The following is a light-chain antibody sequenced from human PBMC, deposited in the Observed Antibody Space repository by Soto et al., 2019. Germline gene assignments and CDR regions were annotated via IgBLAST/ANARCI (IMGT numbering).Light chain of an antibody. Sequence: QSVLTQPPSAPGTPGQRVIISCSGSSSNIGSNTVNWYQHLPGTAPKLLIYSSSRRPSGVSARFSGSKSGTSASLAISGLQSEDEADYYCAAWDDSLNGMVFGGGTKLTVL. CDR1: SSNIGSNT. V-gene: IGLV1-44*01. CDR2: SSS. J-gene: IGLJ3*02. CDR3: AAWDDSLNGMV.